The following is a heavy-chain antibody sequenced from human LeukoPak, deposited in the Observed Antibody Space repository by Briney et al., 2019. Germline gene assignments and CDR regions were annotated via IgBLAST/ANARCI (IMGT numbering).Heavy chain of an antibody. CDR3: ARDIKYYDYIWGNNRKEDAFDI. Sequence: SETLSLTCTVSGGSIRSYYWSWIRQPAGKGLEWIGHIYMSGSTNYNPSLKSRVTMSVDTSRNQFSLRLSSVTAADTAVYYCARDIKYYDYIWGNNRKEDAFDIWGQGTMVTVSS. CDR1: GGSIRSYY. D-gene: IGHD3-16*02. V-gene: IGHV4-4*07. J-gene: IGHJ3*02. CDR2: IYMSGST.